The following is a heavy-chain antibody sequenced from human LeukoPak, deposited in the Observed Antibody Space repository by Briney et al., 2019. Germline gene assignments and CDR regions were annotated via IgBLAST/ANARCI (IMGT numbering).Heavy chain of an antibody. CDR1: GYTFTTYY. CDR2: IKPEGGTT. CDR3: ARLEGITATMGD. V-gene: IGHV1-46*01. J-gene: IGHJ4*02. D-gene: IGHD5-12*01. Sequence: ASVTVSCKTSGYTFTTYYVHWVRQAPGQGLDWMGVIKPEGGTTIYAQKFQGRVTLTRDTSTSTVYMDLTSLRSEDTAVYYCARLEGITATMGDWGQGTLVTVSS.